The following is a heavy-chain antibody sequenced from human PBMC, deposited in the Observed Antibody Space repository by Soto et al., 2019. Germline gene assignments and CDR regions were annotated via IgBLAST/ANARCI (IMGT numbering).Heavy chain of an antibody. CDR3: AKGSASTYYFDS. D-gene: IGHD6-19*01. CDR2: ISRSGGST. CDR1: GVTFSTYA. Sequence: EVQLLESGGGLVQPGGSLRLSCAASGVTFSTYAMSWVRQAPGKGLEWVSAISRSGGSTYYADSVKGRFTVSRDKPENMLYLQMNSLRAEDTAVYFCAKGSASTYYFDSWGQGTLVTVSS. J-gene: IGHJ4*02. V-gene: IGHV3-23*01.